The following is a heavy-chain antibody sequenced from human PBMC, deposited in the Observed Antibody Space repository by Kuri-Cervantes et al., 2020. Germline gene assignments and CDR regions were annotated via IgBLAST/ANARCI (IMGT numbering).Heavy chain of an antibody. CDR3: AKYCRYSSSWYAAHNYWYFDL. Sequence: GESLKISCAASGFTFSDCYMSWIRQAPGKGLEWVSYISSSGSTIYYADSVKGRFTISRDNAKNSLYLQMNSLRAEDTAVYYCAKYCRYSSSWYAAHNYWYFDLWGRGTLVTVSS. V-gene: IGHV3-11*01. J-gene: IGHJ2*01. CDR1: GFTFSDCY. CDR2: ISSSGSTI. D-gene: IGHD6-13*01.